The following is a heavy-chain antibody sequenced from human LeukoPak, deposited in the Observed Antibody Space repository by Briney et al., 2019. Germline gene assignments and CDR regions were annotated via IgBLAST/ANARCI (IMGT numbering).Heavy chain of an antibody. J-gene: IGHJ5*02. CDR1: GYIFTGYY. Sequence: AASVKVSCKASGYIFTGYYMHWVRQAPGQGLEWMGWINPNSGGTNYAQKFQGRVTMTRDTSISTAYMELSRLTSDDTAMYYCAREGVMEGSEDDHNWFDPWGQGTLVTVSS. CDR2: INPNSGGT. V-gene: IGHV1-2*02. CDR3: AREGVMEGSEDDHNWFDP. D-gene: IGHD2-8*01.